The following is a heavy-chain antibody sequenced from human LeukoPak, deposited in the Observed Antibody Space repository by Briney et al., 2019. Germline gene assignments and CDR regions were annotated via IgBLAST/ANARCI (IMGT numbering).Heavy chain of an antibody. CDR1: GGTFSSYA. J-gene: IGHJ6*04. CDR2: IIPIFGTA. Sequence: SVKVSCKASGGTFSSYAISWVRQAPGQGLEWMGGIIPIFGTANYAQKFQGRVTITADESTSTAYKELSSLRSEDTAVYYCARSRGYDIPDWMGMDVWGKGTTVTVSS. CDR3: ARSRGYDIPDWMGMDV. D-gene: IGHD3-9*01. V-gene: IGHV1-69*01.